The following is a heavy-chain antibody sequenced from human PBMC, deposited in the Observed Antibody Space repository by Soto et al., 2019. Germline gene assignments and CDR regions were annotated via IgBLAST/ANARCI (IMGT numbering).Heavy chain of an antibody. CDR1: GGSVSSGSYY. D-gene: IGHD2-15*01. CDR3: ARGIALNLVVHSDASDKYYLDS. CDR2: INHSEST. V-gene: IGHV4-39*07. Sequence: PSETLSLTCTVSGGSVSSGSYYWTWIRQSPGKGLEWIGEINHSESTNYNPSLKSRVTISVDTSKNQFSLKMTSLAAADTGMYYCARGIALNLVVHSDASDKYYLDSWGQGTLVTVSS. J-gene: IGHJ4*02.